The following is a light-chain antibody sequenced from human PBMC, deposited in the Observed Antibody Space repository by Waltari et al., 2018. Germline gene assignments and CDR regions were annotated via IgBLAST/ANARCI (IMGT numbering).Light chain of an antibody. V-gene: IGLV2-14*01. Sequence: QSALTQPASVSGSPGQSITISCTGTSSDGGGYNYVSWYQQHPGKAPKLMIYEVSNRPSGVSNRFSGSKSGNTASLTISGLQAEDEADYYCSSYTSSSPEGYVFGTGTKVTVL. CDR2: EVS. J-gene: IGLJ1*01. CDR3: SSYTSSSPEGYV. CDR1: SSDGGGYNY.